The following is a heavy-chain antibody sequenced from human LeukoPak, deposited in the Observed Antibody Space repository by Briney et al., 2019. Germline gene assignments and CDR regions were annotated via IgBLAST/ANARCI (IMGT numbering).Heavy chain of an antibody. D-gene: IGHD3-9*01. Sequence: GGSLRLSCAASGFTFSSYWMSWVRQAPGKGLEWVANIKQDGSEKYYVDSVKGRFTISRDNAKNSLYLQMNSLRAEDTAVYYCAREESYYDILTGYYNIWFDPWGQGTLVTVSS. CDR2: IKQDGSEK. CDR1: GFTFSSYW. J-gene: IGHJ5*02. CDR3: AREESYYDILTGYYNIWFDP. V-gene: IGHV3-7*01.